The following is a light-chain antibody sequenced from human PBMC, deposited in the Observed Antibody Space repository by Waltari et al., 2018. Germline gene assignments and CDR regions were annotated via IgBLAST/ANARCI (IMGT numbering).Light chain of an antibody. CDR2: KAS. J-gene: IGKJ4*01. Sequence: DIQMTQSPSTLSASVGDRVTITCWASQRISNWLAWYQQKPGKAPKLLIYKASKLKNGVPSRFSGSGAGTEFPLTSSSLQPDDFAAYYCQQYDSFPLTFGGGTNVEV. CDR1: QRISNW. CDR3: QQYDSFPLT. V-gene: IGKV1-5*03.